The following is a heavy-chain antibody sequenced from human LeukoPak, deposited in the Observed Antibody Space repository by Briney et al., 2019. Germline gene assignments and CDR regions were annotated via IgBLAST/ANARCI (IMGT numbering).Heavy chain of an antibody. D-gene: IGHD6-13*01. CDR1: GFTFRSPW. V-gene: IGHV3-7*05. Sequence: GGSLRLSCAASGFTFRSPWMSWVSQAPGKGLEWVATIKADGSGAYYVDSVKGRFTISRDNAKNSLYLQMNSLRAEDTAVYFCARYTRPIDYWGQGTLVTVSS. CDR2: IKADGSGA. J-gene: IGHJ4*02. CDR3: ARYTRPIDY.